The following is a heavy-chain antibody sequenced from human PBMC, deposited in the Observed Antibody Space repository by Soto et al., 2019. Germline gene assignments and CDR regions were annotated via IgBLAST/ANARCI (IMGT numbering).Heavy chain of an antibody. D-gene: IGHD2-15*01. Sequence: EVQLVDSGGGLVQPGESLRLSCAGSGFTFSAYAMSWVRQAPGKGLEWVSSISASAITTYNTDSVRGRFTISRDNSRNTVYLQMNSLRAEDTAVYFCAKPPWFNNVVPAYFDYWGGGTRVTVSS. CDR1: GFTFSAYA. J-gene: IGHJ4*02. CDR2: ISASAITT. V-gene: IGHV3-23*04. CDR3: AKPPWFNNVVPAYFDY.